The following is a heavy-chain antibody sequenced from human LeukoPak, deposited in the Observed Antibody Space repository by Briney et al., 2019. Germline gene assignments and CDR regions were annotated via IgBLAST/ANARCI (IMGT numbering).Heavy chain of an antibody. V-gene: IGHV3-30*18. CDR3: AKDRLGTLDAFDI. Sequence: GGSLRLSCAASGFTFSSYGMHWIRQAPGKGLEWMAVISYDGNNKYYADSVKGRFTISRDNSKNTLYLQIDSLRAEDTAVYYCAKDRLGTLDAFDIWGQGTMVTVSS. J-gene: IGHJ3*02. D-gene: IGHD3-9*01. CDR1: GFTFSSYG. CDR2: ISYDGNNK.